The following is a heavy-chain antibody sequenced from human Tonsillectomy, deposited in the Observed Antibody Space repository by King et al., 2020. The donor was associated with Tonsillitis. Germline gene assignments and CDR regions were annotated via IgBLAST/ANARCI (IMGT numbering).Heavy chain of an antibody. Sequence: VQLVESGGGVVQPGRSLRLSCAASGFTFSSYGMHWVRQAPGKGLEWVAVIWDYGSNKYYADSVKGRFTISRDNSKNMVYLHMNSLRAEDTAVYYCARESGSHRWAVDIWGQGTMVSVSS. CDR3: ARESGSHRWAVDI. CDR2: IWDYGSNK. V-gene: IGHV3-33*01. J-gene: IGHJ3*02. D-gene: IGHD1-26*01. CDR1: GFTFSSYG.